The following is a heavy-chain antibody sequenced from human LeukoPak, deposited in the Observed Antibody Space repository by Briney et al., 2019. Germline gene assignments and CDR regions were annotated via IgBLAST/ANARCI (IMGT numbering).Heavy chain of an antibody. J-gene: IGHJ3*02. CDR3: ARGLASGYSYGYGAFDI. D-gene: IGHD5-18*01. V-gene: IGHV1-18*01. CDR2: IIAYNGNT. Sequence: ASVKVSCKASGYTFTSYGISWVRQAPGQGLEWMGWIIAYNGNTNYAQKLQGRVTMTTDTSTSPAYMELRSLRSDDTAVYYCARGLASGYSYGYGAFDIWGQGTMVTVSS. CDR1: GYTFTSYG.